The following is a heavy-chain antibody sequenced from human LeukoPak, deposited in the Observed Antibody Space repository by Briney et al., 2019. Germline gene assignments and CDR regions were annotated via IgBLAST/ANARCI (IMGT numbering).Heavy chain of an antibody. CDR1: GGSISSSSYY. CDR3: ARGRYDFWSGYSTTFAY. V-gene: IGHV4-39*01. CDR2: IYYSGST. Sequence: SETLSLTCTVSGGSISSSSYYWGWIRQPPGKGLEWIGSIYYSGSTYYNPSLKSRVTISVDTSKNQFSLKLSSVTAADTAVYYCARGRYDFWSGYSTTFAYWGQGTLVTVSS. J-gene: IGHJ4*02. D-gene: IGHD3-3*01.